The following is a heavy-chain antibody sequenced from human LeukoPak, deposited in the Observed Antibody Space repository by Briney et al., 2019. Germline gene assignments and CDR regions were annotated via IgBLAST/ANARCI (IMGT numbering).Heavy chain of an antibody. J-gene: IGHJ4*02. CDR2: VYPGDFDT. Sequence: GESLKISCKGSGYKFTSYWIGWVRQMPGKGLEWMGIVYPGDFDTTYSPSFQGQVTISADKSISTAYLQWSSLKASDTAMYYCARVPFIEGPTAPFHYWGQGTLVTVSS. CDR3: ARVPFIEGPTAPFHY. CDR1: GYKFTSYW. V-gene: IGHV5-51*01. D-gene: IGHD1-26*01.